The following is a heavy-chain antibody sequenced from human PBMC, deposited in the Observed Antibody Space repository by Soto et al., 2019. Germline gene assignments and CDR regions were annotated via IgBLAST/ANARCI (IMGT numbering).Heavy chain of an antibody. J-gene: IGHJ4*02. CDR1: CGSISSGGYS. CDR3: ARGSMRYYFDY. Sequence: SETLSLTCAVSCGSISSGGYSWSWIRQPPGKGLEWIGYIYHSGSTYYNPSLKSRVTISVDRSKNQFSLKLSSVTAADTAVYYCARGSMRYYFDYWGQGTLVTVSS. V-gene: IGHV4-30-2*01. CDR2: IYHSGST.